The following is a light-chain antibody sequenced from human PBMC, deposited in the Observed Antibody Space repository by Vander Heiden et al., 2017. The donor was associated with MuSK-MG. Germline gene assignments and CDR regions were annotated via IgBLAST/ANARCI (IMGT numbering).Light chain of an antibody. V-gene: IGLV2-14*03. J-gene: IGLJ1*01. CDR3: SAYTSSSTRV. CDR2: DVT. CDR1: SSDIGGYNY. Sequence: QSALTQAASVSGSPGQSITISCTGTSSDIGGYNYVSWYQHHPAKAPNLIIHDVTNRPSGVSNRFSGSKSGNTASLTISGLQAEDEADYFFSAYTSSSTRVFGFGTRVTVL.